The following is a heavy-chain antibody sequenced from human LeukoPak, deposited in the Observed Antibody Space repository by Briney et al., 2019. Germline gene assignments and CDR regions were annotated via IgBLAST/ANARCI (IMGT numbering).Heavy chain of an antibody. CDR2: IRSKAYGGTT. J-gene: IGHJ4*02. CDR1: GFTFGDYV. CDR3: AKDVTWKKHTYYFDY. D-gene: IGHD3-16*01. V-gene: IGHV3-49*04. Sequence: PGGSLRLSCTASGFTFGDYVMSWVRQAPGKGLEWVGFIRSKAYGGTTKNAASVKGRFTISRDDSRSIAYLQMNSLKTEDTAVYYCAKDVTWKKHTYYFDYWGQGTLVTVSS.